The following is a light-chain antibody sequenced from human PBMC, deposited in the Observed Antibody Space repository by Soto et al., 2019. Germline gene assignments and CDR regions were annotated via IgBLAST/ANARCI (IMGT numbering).Light chain of an antibody. CDR2: DAS. Sequence: DLQMTQSPSTLSASVGDRVTMTCRASQSISSWLAWYQQKPGKAPNLLIYDASSLESGVPSRFSGSGSGTEFTLTISSLQPDDFATYYCQHYNSYPWTFGQGTRVEIK. J-gene: IGKJ1*01. CDR3: QHYNSYPWT. CDR1: QSISSW. V-gene: IGKV1-5*01.